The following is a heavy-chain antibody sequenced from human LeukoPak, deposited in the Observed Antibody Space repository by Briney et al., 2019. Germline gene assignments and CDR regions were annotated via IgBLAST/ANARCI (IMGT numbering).Heavy chain of an antibody. CDR2: ISGSSSTI. CDR3: ATVGYDSSGLDY. V-gene: IGHV3-48*01. J-gene: IGHJ4*02. Sequence: PGGSLRLSCAASGFTFSSYSMNWVRQAPGKGLEWVAYISGSSSTIYYADSVKGRFTISRDNAKNSLYLQMNSLRAEDTAVYFCATVGYDSSGLDYWGQGTLVTVSS. D-gene: IGHD3-22*01. CDR1: GFTFSSYS.